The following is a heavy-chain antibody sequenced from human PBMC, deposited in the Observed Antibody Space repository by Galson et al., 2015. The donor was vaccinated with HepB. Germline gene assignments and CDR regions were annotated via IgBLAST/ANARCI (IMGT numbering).Heavy chain of an antibody. J-gene: IGHJ5*02. D-gene: IGHD1-1*01. CDR2: IIPIFGTA. CDR1: GGTFSSYA. V-gene: IGHV1-69*13. Sequence: SVKVSCKASGGTFSSYAISWVRQAPGQGLEWMGGIIPIFGTANYAQKFQGRVTITADESTSTVYMELSSLRSEDTAVYYCAREAGTTNWFDPWGQGTLVTVSS. CDR3: AREAGTTNWFDP.